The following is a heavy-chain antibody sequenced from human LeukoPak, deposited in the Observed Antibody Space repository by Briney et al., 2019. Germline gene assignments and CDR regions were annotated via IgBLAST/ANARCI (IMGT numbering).Heavy chain of an antibody. J-gene: IGHJ4*02. Sequence: GGSLRLSCAASGFTFSSYAMSWVPQSPGKGLEWVSVISGSGGSTYSAESVKGRFTISRDNSKITLYLQMNSLRVEDTAVYYCAKGPRASGWTYFDYWGQGTLVTVSS. CDR1: GFTFSSYA. CDR2: ISGSGGST. CDR3: AKGPRASGWTYFDY. D-gene: IGHD6-19*01. V-gene: IGHV3-23*01.